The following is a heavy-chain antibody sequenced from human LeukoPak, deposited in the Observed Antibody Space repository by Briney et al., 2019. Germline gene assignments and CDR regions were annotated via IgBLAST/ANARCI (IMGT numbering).Heavy chain of an antibody. V-gene: IGHV1-2*02. D-gene: IGHD3-9*01. CDR1: GYTFTGYY. CDR3: ARDWLLRYSQGGFDN. CDR2: INPNSGGT. Sequence: GASVKVSCKASGYTFTGYYMHWVRQAPGQGLEWMGWINPNSGGTNYPQKFQGRVTMTRDTSISTAYMELSRLRSDDTAVYYCARDWLLRYSQGGFDNWGQGSLVTVSS. J-gene: IGHJ4*02.